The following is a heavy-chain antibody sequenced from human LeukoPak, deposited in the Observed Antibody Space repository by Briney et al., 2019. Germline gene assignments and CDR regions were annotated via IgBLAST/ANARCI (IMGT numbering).Heavy chain of an antibody. CDR3: AVHLPGDYLDP. Sequence: PGASVEVSCKASGYTFTIYDINWVRQAAGQGLEWMGWMNPDSGNTDFAQKFQGRVTMTRNTSISTAYMELSSLTSEDTAVYYCAVHLPGDYLDPWGQGTLVTVSS. CDR2: MNPDSGNT. D-gene: IGHD4-17*01. V-gene: IGHV1-8*01. J-gene: IGHJ5*02. CDR1: GYTFTIYD.